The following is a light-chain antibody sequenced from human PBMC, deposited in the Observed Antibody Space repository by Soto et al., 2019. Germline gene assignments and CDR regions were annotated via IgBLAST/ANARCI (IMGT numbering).Light chain of an antibody. CDR2: SAS. Sequence: DIQLTQSPSFLSAFVGDTVTITCRASQAMSTYLAWYQQKPGKVPKLLIRSASTLQSGVPPRFSGGGSGTEFTLTISTLQPDDSGTYYCQQINGYQRAFGGGTNVEIK. V-gene: IGKV1-9*01. J-gene: IGKJ4*01. CDR3: QQINGYQRA. CDR1: QAMSTY.